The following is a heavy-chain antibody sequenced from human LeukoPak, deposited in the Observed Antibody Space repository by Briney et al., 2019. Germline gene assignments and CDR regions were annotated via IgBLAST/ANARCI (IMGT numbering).Heavy chain of an antibody. J-gene: IGHJ6*02. D-gene: IGHD3-10*01. Sequence: PGGSLRLSCAASVITFSRDAMHWVRQAPGKGLDWVAVISYDGNNKYYGDPVKGRFTISRDNSRDTLFLQMNSLRAEDTAVYYCATTYYYGSGSLCNLAYYYYGMDVWGPGTTVTVSS. CDR2: ISYDGNNK. CDR3: ATTYYYGSGSLCNLAYYYYGMDV. V-gene: IGHV3-30-3*01. CDR1: VITFSRDA.